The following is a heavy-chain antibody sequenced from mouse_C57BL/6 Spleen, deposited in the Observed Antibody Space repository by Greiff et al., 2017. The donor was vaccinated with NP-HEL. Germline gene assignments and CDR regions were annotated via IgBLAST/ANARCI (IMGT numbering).Heavy chain of an antibody. CDR2: ISYDGSN. J-gene: IGHJ1*03. Sequence: DVKLQESGPGLVKPSQSLSLTCSVTGYSITSGYYWNWIRQFPGNKLEWMGYISYDGSNNYNPSLKNRISITRDTSKNQFFLKLNSVTTEDTATYYCARNWELWYFDVWGTGTTVTVSS. CDR3: ARNWELWYFDV. CDR1: GYSITSGYY. D-gene: IGHD4-1*01. V-gene: IGHV3-6*01.